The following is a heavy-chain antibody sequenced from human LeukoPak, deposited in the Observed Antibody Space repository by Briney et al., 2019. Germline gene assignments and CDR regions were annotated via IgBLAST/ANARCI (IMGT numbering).Heavy chain of an antibody. CDR1: GITFSSYG. CDR2: IDSSSSNI. D-gene: IGHD3-16*01. Sequence: PGGSLRLSCAASGITFSSYGMNWVRQAPGKGLEWLSYIDSSSSNIYYADSVKGRFTTSRDNAENSLYLQMNSLRAEDTAVYYCAGLLGDPFFRLWGQGTLVTVSS. J-gene: IGHJ1*01. CDR3: AGLLGDPFFRL. V-gene: IGHV3-48*04.